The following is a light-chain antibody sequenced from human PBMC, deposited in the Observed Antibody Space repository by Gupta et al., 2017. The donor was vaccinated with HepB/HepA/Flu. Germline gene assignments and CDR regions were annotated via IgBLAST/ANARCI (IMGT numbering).Light chain of an antibody. CDR2: YND. V-gene: IGLV1-44*01. Sequence: SVLTQSTSLSGTPGQRVTISCSGSSSNVGSNNVNWYQQFPGTAPKLLIYYNDERPSRVPDRISGSKSGTSASLAISGLQAEDEADYYCAAWDTSLNAVVFGGGTKLTVL. J-gene: IGLJ2*01. CDR1: SSNVGSNN. CDR3: AAWDTSLNAVV.